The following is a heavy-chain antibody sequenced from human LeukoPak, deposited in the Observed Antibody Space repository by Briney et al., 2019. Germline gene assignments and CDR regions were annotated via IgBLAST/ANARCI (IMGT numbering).Heavy chain of an antibody. Sequence: GGSLRLSCAASGFTFSSYWMHWVRQAPGKGLVWVSRINSDGSTTSYADSVKGRFTISRDNAKNSLYLQMNSLRAEDTAVYYCAREGDCTNGVCVTFDYWGQGTLVTVSS. CDR3: AREGDCTNGVCVTFDY. CDR1: GFTFSSYW. CDR2: INSDGSTT. D-gene: IGHD2-8*01. V-gene: IGHV3-74*01. J-gene: IGHJ4*02.